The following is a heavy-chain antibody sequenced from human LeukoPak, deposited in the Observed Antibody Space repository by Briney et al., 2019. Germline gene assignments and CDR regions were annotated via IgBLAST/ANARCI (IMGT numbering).Heavy chain of an antibody. CDR3: ARDAS. J-gene: IGHJ5*02. V-gene: IGHV3-66*01. CDR2: IYSGGGT. CDR1: GATVSSNH. Sequence: GGSLRLSCAVSGATVSSNHMSWVRQAPGEGLEWVSAIYSGGGTYYADSVKGRFTLSRDNSKNTLYLQMNSLRVEDTAVYYCARDASWGQGTLVTVSS.